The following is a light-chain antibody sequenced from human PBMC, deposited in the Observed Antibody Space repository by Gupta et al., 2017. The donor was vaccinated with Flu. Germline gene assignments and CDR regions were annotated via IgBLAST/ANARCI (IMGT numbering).Light chain of an antibody. V-gene: IGLV1-51*01. Sequence: QSVLTQPPSVSAAPGQKVTISCPGTSSNVGNNYVSWYQQVPGTAPKLLIYDNNQRPSGITDRFSGSKSGTSANLDITGLQTGDEADYYCGAWDTSLRARVYGGGTKLTVL. CDR3: GAWDTSLRARV. J-gene: IGLJ3*02. CDR2: DNN. CDR1: SSNVGNNY.